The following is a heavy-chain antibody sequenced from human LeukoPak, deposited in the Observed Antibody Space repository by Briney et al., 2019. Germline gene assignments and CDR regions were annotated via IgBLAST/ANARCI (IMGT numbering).Heavy chain of an antibody. J-gene: IGHJ6*03. Sequence: TLSLTCTVSGGSISSGSYYWSWIRQPAGKGLEWIGRIYTSGSTNYNPSLKSRVTISVDTSKNQFSLKLSSVTAADTAVYYCARRGATTIYMDVWGKGTTVTVSS. CDR2: IYTSGST. D-gene: IGHD1-26*01. V-gene: IGHV4-61*02. CDR1: GGSISSGSYY. CDR3: ARRGATTIYMDV.